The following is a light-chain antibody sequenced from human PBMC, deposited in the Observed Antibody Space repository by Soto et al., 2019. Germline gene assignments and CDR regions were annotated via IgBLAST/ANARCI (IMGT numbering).Light chain of an antibody. Sequence: EIVLTQSPGTLSLSPGERATLSCRASQSVSNSYLAWYQQKPGQAPRLLIYGASPRATGIPDRFSGSGSGTDFTLTISGLEPEDFAVYYCQQYGTSLFSFGPGTKVDIK. CDR2: GAS. J-gene: IGKJ3*01. CDR1: QSVSNSY. CDR3: QQYGTSLFS. V-gene: IGKV3-20*01.